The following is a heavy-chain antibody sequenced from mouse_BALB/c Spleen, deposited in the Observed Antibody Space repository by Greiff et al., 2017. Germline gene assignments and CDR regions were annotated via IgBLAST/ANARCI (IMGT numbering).Heavy chain of an antibody. D-gene: IGHD1-1*01. V-gene: IGHV3-5*02. CDR1: GISITTGNYR. Sequence: EVQLVESGPGLVKPSQTVSLTCTVTGISITTGNYRWSWIRQFPGNKLEWIGYIYYSGTITYNPSLTSRTTITRDTSKNQFFLEMNSLTAEDTATYYCAREGYYGSSGVFDYWGQGTTLTVSS. J-gene: IGHJ2*01. CDR2: IYYSGTI. CDR3: AREGYYGSSGVFDY.